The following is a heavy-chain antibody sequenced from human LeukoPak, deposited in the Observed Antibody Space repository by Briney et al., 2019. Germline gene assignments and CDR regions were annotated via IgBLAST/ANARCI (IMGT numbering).Heavy chain of an antibody. CDR1: GGSISSSSYY. CDR3: ARQQGVGYYGSGSYYPTDFDY. J-gene: IGHJ4*02. D-gene: IGHD3-10*01. V-gene: IGHV4-39*01. Sequence: PSETLSLTCTVSGGSISSSSYYWGWIRQPPGKGLEWIGSIYYSGSTYYNPSLKSRVTISVDTSKNQFSLKLSSVAAADTAVYYCARQQGVGYYGSGSYYPTDFDYWGQGTLVTVSS. CDR2: IYYSGST.